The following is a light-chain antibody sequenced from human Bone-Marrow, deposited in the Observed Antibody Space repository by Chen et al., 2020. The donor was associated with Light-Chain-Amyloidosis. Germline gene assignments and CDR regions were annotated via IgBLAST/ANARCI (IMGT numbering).Light chain of an antibody. CDR2: DDS. CDR1: NIGSTS. CDR3: QVWDRSSDRPV. Sequence: SYVLTKPSSVSVAPGQTATIACGGNNIGSTSVHWSQQTPGQAPRLVVYDDSDRPSGIPERLSGSNSGNTATLTISRGEAGDEADYYCQVWDRSSDRPVFGGGTKLTVL. V-gene: IGLV3-21*02. J-gene: IGLJ3*02.